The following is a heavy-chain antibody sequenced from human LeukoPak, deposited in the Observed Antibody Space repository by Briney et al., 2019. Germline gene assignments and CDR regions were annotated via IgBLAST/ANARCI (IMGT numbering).Heavy chain of an antibody. V-gene: IGHV3-9*01. CDR1: GFTFDDYA. D-gene: IGHD3-10*01. CDR3: AKDKSAMVRGVGDAFDI. J-gene: IGHJ3*02. CDR2: ISWNSGST. Sequence: GGALRLSCAASGFTFDDYAMHWVRQAPGKGLEWVSGISWNSGSTGYADSVKGRFTISRDNAKNSLYLQMNSLRAEDTALYYCAKDKSAMVRGVGDAFDIWGQGTMVTVSS.